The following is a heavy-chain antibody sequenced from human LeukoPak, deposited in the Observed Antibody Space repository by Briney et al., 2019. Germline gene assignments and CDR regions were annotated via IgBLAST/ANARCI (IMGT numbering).Heavy chain of an antibody. CDR2: INWNGGST. J-gene: IGHJ3*02. Sequence: GRSLRLSCAASGDTFDDYAMHWVRQAPGKGVEWVSGINWNGGSTGYADSMNGRFTNSRDNAKNSLYLQMNSLTAEDTALYCCARVERIVGATNAFDIWGQGTMVTVSS. CDR3: ARVERIVGATNAFDI. CDR1: GDTFDDYA. V-gene: IGHV3-20*04. D-gene: IGHD1-26*01.